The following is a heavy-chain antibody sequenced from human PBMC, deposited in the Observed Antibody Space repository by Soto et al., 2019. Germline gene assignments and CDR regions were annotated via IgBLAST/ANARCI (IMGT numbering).Heavy chain of an antibody. J-gene: IGHJ3*02. V-gene: IGHV3-33*01. D-gene: IGHD4-17*01. Sequence: GGSLRLSCAASGFTFSSYGMHWVRQAPGKGLEWVAVIWYDGSNKYYADSVKGRFTISRDNSKNTLYLQMNSLRAEDTAVYYCATSKDYAGAFDIWGQGTMVTVSS. CDR1: GFTFSSYG. CDR2: IWYDGSNK. CDR3: ATSKDYAGAFDI.